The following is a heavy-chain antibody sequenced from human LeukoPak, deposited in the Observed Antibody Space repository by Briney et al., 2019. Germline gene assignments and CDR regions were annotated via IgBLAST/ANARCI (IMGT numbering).Heavy chain of an antibody. J-gene: IGHJ4*02. CDR3: AGDADSAPAGIIDY. V-gene: IGHV4-31*03. CDR1: GVSTTRGGYY. CDR2: IYYSGST. D-gene: IGHD6-13*01. Sequence: SETLSLTCNVSGVSTTRGGYYWTWIRHFPGMGLEWIGYIYYSGSTNYKPSLKSRVTISEDTSKNHFSLKLTSVTAADTAVYYCAGDADSAPAGIIDYWGQGILVTVSS.